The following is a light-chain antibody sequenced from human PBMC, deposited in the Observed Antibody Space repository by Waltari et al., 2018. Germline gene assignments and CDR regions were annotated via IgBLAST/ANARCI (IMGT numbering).Light chain of an antibody. CDR1: RTNSNW. J-gene: IGKJ2*01. V-gene: IGKV1-5*03. CDR3: QQYESYSN. Sequence: DIEMPQSPSTLSASVGDSVNTTCRASRTNSNWLAWYQQKPGKAPKLPIYEASKLESGVPSRFSGSGSGTEFTLTIDSLQPDDFATYYCQQYESYSNFGQGTKLDIK. CDR2: EAS.